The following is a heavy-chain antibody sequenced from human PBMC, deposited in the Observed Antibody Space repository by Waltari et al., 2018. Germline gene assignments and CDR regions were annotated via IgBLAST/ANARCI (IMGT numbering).Heavy chain of an antibody. D-gene: IGHD5-12*01. J-gene: IGHJ4*02. CDR2: ISYDGDNK. CDR3: ARDSSDRDGYEGDY. Sequence: QVQLVESGGGVVQPGRSLRLSCAASGFTFSSYAMHWVRQAPGKGLEWVAVISYDGDNKYDADSVKGRFTSSRDNSKNTLYLQMSSLRAEDTAVYYCARDSSDRDGYEGDYWGQGTLVTVSS. V-gene: IGHV3-30-3*01. CDR1: GFTFSSYA.